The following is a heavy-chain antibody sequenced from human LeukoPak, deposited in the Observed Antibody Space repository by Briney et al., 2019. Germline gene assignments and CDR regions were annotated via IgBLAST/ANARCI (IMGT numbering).Heavy chain of an antibody. CDR2: IKQDGSEE. CDR3: ARVGSGWYTYYFDY. V-gene: IGHV3-7*01. CDR1: GFTFSSYW. D-gene: IGHD6-19*01. Sequence: GGSLRLSCAASGFTFSSYWMSWVRQAPGKGLEWVANIKQDGSEEYYVDSVKGRLTISRDNAKNSLYLEMNSLRAEDTAVYYCARVGSGWYTYYFDYWGQGTLVTVSS. J-gene: IGHJ4*02.